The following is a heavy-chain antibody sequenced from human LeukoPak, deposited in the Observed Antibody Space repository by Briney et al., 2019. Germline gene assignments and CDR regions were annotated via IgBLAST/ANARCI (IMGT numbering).Heavy chain of an antibody. V-gene: IGHV3-7*01. CDR1: GFTFSSYW. CDR2: IKQDGSEK. D-gene: IGHD3-10*01. CDR3: ARVPDYYGSGSRFDP. J-gene: IGHJ5*02. Sequence: GGSLRLSCAASGFTFSSYWMSWVRQAPGKGLEWVANIKQDGSEKYYVDSVKGRFIISRDNAKNSLYLQMNSLRAEDTAVYYCARVPDYYGSGSRFDPWGQGTLVTVSS.